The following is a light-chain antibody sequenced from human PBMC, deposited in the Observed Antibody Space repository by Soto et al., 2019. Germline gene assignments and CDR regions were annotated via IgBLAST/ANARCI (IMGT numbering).Light chain of an antibody. J-gene: IGLJ1*01. CDR3: SSYTSSITLGV. CDR1: SSDVGGYDY. CDR2: DVS. V-gene: IGLV2-14*01. Sequence: QSALTQPASVSGSPGQSITISCTGTSSDVGGYDYVSWYQQHPGKAPKLMIYDVSNRPSGVSNRFSGSKSGNTASLTISGLQDEDEADYYCSSYTSSITLGVFGTG.